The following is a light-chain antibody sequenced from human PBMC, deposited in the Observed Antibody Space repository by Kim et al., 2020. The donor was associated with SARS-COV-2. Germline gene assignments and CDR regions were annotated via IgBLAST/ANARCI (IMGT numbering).Light chain of an antibody. Sequence: GQPITLSCPGTTSDVGFFTSVSWYHRQPGKAPNFMFYDVSTRPSGVSNRFSGSKSGNTASLTISGLQAEDEADYYCTSYTTGSTWVFGGGTQLTVL. J-gene: IGLJ3*02. CDR2: DVS. CDR1: TSDVGFFTS. CDR3: TSYTTGSTWV. V-gene: IGLV2-14*03.